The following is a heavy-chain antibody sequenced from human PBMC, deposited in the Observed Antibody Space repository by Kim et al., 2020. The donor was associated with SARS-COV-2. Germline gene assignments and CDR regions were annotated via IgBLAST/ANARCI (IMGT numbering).Heavy chain of an antibody. CDR2: IDPSDSYT. V-gene: IGHV5-10-1*01. CDR1: GYSFTSYW. D-gene: IGHD2-2*01. Sequence: GESLKISCKGSGYSFTSYWISWVRQMPGKGLEWMGRIDPSDSYTNYSPSFQGHVTIPADKSISTDYLQWSSLKASNTAMYYCARHVVVVPAARIWNDYWGQGTLFTVSS. J-gene: IGHJ4*02. CDR3: ARHVVVVPAARIWNDY.